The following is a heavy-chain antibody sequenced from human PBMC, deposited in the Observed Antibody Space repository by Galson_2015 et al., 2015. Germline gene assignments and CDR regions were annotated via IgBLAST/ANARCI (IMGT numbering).Heavy chain of an antibody. J-gene: IGHJ5*02. Sequence: SETLSLTCTVSGGSISSYYWSWIRQPPGKGLEWIGYIYYGGSTNYNPSLKSRVTISVDTSKNQFSLKLSSVTAADTAVYYCARGQPYYDFWSGRKKENWFDPWGQGTLVTVSS. CDR1: GGSISSYY. CDR2: IYYGGST. D-gene: IGHD3-3*01. CDR3: ARGQPYYDFWSGRKKENWFDP. V-gene: IGHV4-59*12.